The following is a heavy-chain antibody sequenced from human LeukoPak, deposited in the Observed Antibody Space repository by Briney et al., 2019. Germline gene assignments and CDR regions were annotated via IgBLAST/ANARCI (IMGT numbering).Heavy chain of an antibody. CDR2: IYSSGST. Sequence: SETLSLTRTVSGDTIKTYYWSWLRQSAGKGLEWIGRIYSSGSTNYNPSLKSRVTMSVDTSKNQFSLNLTSVTAADTAVYYCARVGVVKSSGYHYYYFYYCGQGTLVTVSS. CDR3: ARVGVVKSSGYHYYYFYY. D-gene: IGHD3-22*01. J-gene: IGHJ4*02. V-gene: IGHV4-4*07. CDR1: GDTIKTYY.